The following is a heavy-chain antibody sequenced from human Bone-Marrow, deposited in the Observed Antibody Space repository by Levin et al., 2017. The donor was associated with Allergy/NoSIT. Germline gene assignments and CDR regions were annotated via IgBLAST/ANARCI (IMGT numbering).Heavy chain of an antibody. J-gene: IGHJ4*02. Sequence: SETLSLTCTVSGGSISSYYWSWIRQPPGKGLEWIGYIYYSGSTNYNPSLKSRVTISVDTSKNQFSLKLSSVTAADTAVYYCARGVGSSSFYRVPYYFDYWGQGTLVTVSS. D-gene: IGHD6-6*01. CDR1: GGSISSYY. V-gene: IGHV4-59*01. CDR2: IYYSGST. CDR3: ARGVGSSSFYRVPYYFDY.